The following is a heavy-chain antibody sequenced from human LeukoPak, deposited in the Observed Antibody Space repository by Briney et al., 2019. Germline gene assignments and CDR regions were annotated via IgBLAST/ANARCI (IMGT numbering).Heavy chain of an antibody. V-gene: IGHV1-46*01. CDR2: INPSGGST. D-gene: IGHD3-22*01. CDR1: GYSFTSYG. Sequence: GASVKVSCKASGYSFTSYGIHWVRQAPGQGLEWMGIINPSGGSTTYAQNFQGRVTMTGDTSTGAVYMELSSLRPEDTAVYYCARDYYDSSGYYHGGHWGQGTLVTVSS. CDR3: ARDYYDSSGYYHGGH. J-gene: IGHJ4*02.